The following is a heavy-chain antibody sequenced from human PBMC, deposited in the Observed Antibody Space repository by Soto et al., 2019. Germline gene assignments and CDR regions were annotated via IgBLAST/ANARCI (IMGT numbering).Heavy chain of an antibody. J-gene: IGHJ4*02. CDR3: ARRTAVRNFDY. D-gene: IGHD6-19*01. CDR1: GFVFSNYG. Sequence: EVQLLESGGGLVQPGGSLRLSCAASGFVFSNYGMTWVRQAPGKGLEWVSTVSENGDYTSYADSVKGRFTISRDNSKNTLYVQMNSLRAEDTAVYYCARRTAVRNFDYWGQGTLGTVSS. V-gene: IGHV3-23*01. CDR2: VSENGDYT.